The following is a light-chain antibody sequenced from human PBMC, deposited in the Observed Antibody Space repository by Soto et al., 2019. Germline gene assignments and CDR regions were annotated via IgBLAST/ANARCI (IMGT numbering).Light chain of an antibody. Sequence: EIVLTQSPGTLSLSPGERATLSCRASQSVSSSYLAWYQQKPGQAPRLLIYGASSRATGIPDRFSGSGPGTDFTLTISRLEPEDFALYYCQQYRNSLYTFGQGTKPEIK. V-gene: IGKV3-20*01. CDR1: QSVSSSY. CDR2: GAS. J-gene: IGKJ2*01. CDR3: QQYRNSLYT.